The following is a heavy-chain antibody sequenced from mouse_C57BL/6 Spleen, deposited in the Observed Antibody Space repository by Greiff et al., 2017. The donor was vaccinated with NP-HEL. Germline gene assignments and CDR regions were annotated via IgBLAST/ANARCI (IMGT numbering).Heavy chain of an antibody. CDR3: ARWYDYAHFDY. CDR1: GYTFTSYW. V-gene: IGHV1-52*01. CDR2: IDPSDSET. D-gene: IGHD2-4*01. Sequence: QVQLQQPGAELVRPGSSVKLSCKASGYTFTSYWMHWVKQRPIQGLEWIGNIDPSDSETHYNQKFKDKATLTVDKSSSTAYMQLSSLTSEDSAVYYCARWYDYAHFDYWGQGTTLTVSS. J-gene: IGHJ2*01.